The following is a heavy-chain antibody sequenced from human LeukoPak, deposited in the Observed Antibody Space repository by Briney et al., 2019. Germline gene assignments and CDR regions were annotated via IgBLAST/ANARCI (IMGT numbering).Heavy chain of an antibody. CDR1: GGSFSGYY. CDR3: ARYDFWSGYDY. Sequence: SETLSLTCAVYGGSFSGYYWSWIRQPPGKGLEWIGEINHSGSTNYNPSLKSRVTISVDTSKNQFSLKLSSVTAADTAVYYCARYDFWSGYDYWGQGTLVTLSS. J-gene: IGHJ4*02. CDR2: INHSGST. V-gene: IGHV4-34*01. D-gene: IGHD3-3*01.